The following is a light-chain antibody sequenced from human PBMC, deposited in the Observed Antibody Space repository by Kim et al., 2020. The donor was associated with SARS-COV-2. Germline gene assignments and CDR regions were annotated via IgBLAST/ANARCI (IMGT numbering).Light chain of an antibody. Sequence: SASVGDRVTITCRASQSISSYLNWYQQKPGKAHKLLIYAASSLQSGVPSRFSGSGSGTDFTLTISSLQPEYFASYYCQQSYSTPYSFGQGTKLEI. CDR3: QQSYSTPYS. J-gene: IGKJ2*03. CDR1: QSISSY. V-gene: IGKV1-39*01. CDR2: AAS.